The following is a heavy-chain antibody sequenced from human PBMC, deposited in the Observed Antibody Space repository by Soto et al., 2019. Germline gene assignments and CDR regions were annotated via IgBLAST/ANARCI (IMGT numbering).Heavy chain of an antibody. CDR1: GYTFTSYA. D-gene: IGHD2-21*02. J-gene: IGHJ4*02. V-gene: IGHV1-3*01. CDR2: INAGNGNT. Sequence: ASVKVSCKACGYTFTSYAMHWVRQAPGQRLEWMGWINAGNGNTKYSQKFQGRVTITRDTSASTAYMELSSLRSEDTAVYYCARSIVVVTALDYWGQGTLVTVPQ. CDR3: ARSIVVVTALDY.